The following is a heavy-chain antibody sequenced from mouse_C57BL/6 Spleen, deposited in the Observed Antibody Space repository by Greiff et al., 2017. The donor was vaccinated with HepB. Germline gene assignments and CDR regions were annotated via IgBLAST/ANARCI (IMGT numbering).Heavy chain of an antibody. CDR3: AREGDSSGFSWFAY. D-gene: IGHD3-2*02. V-gene: IGHV1-26*01. CDR2: INPNNGGT. Sequence: EVQLQQSGPELVKPGASVKISCKASGYTFTDYYMNWVKQRHGKSLEWIGDINPNNGGTSYNQKFKGKATLTVDKSSSTAYMELRSLTSEDSAVYYCAREGDSSGFSWFAYWGQGTLVTVSA. J-gene: IGHJ3*01. CDR1: GYTFTDYY.